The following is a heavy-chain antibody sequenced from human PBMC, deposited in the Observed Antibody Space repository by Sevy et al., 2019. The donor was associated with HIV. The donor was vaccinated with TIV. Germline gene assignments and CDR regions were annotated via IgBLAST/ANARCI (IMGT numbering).Heavy chain of an antibody. CDR2: IKHDGSDT. D-gene: IGHD1-7*01. Sequence: GGSLRLSCAASGFTFSSYSMNWVRQAPGKGLEWVANIKHDGSDTYYADSVKGRFTLSRDDIKNSLSLQMNSLRVEDTAVYYCARGGPLVDGTLIPWGMDVWGQGTTVTVSS. CDR1: GFTFSSYS. CDR3: ARGGPLVDGTLIPWGMDV. V-gene: IGHV3-7*01. J-gene: IGHJ6*02.